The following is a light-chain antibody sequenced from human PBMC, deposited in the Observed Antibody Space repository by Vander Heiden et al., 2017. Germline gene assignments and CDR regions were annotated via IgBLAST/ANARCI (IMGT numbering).Light chain of an antibody. J-gene: IGKJ1*01. CDR2: DAS. CDR1: QSVSSY. CDR3: QQRSSWPPA. Sequence: EVVLTQSPATLSLSPGERATLSCRASQSVSSYLAWYQQKPGQAPRLLIYDASNRATGIPSRFSGSGSGTDFTLTNSSLEPEDFAIYYCQQRSSWPPAFGQGTKVEIK. V-gene: IGKV3-11*01.